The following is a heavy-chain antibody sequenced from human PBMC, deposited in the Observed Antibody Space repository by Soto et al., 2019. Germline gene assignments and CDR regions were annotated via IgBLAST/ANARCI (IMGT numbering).Heavy chain of an antibody. J-gene: IGHJ4*02. Sequence: HPGGSLRLSCVASGFTFDDFAMKWVRQAPGKGLEWVSGMSWNRGSIVYADSVKGRFTISRDNAKNSLYLQMNSLRPEDTALYYCAKDISLGELSAPDHWGQGTLVTVSS. CDR3: AKDISLGELSAPDH. V-gene: IGHV3-9*01. D-gene: IGHD3-16*02. CDR1: GFTFDDFA. CDR2: MSWNRGSI.